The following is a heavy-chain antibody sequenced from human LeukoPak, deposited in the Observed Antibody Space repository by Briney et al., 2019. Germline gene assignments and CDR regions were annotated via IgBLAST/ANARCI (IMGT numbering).Heavy chain of an antibody. D-gene: IGHD3-9*01. CDR3: AKSVFHIMTDYYFALDV. CDR1: GFTFSTYA. J-gene: IGHJ6*02. V-gene: IGHV3-23*01. CDR2: VSSGDGIT. Sequence: GGSLRLSCAASGFTFSTYAMSWVRQAPGKGLEWVSTVSSGDGITYYADSVKGRFTVSRDNSQHTLYLQVSSLRAEDTAVYFCAKSVFHIMTDYYFALDVWGQGTTVTVSS.